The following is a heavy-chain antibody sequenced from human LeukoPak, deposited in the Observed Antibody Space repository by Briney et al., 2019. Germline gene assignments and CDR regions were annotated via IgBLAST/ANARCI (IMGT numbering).Heavy chain of an antibody. D-gene: IGHD6-13*01. V-gene: IGHV4-34*01. CDR2: INHSGST. CDR1: GGSFGVYY. Sequence: SGSLSLTCAAKGGSFGVYYWSRIRQPPRKGRKSTGEINHSGSTNYNPSLKSRVTISVDTSKNQFSLKLSSVTAADTAVYYCARVGSPYSSSWYWFAPWGQGTLVTVSS. CDR3: ARVGSPYSSSWYWFAP. J-gene: IGHJ5*02.